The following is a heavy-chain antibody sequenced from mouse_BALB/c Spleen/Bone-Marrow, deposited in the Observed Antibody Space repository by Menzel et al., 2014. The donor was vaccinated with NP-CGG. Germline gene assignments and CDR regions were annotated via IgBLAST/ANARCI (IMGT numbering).Heavy chain of an antibody. J-gene: IGHJ1*01. D-gene: IGHD2-3*01. CDR2: IRNKANGHTT. CDR1: GVTFTDYY. CDR3: ARDINDGYYWCFDV. V-gene: IGHV7-3*02. Sequence: EVKLVDSGGGLVQPGGSLRLSCATSGVTFTDYYMSWVRQPPGKALEWLGFIRNKANGHTTEYSASVKGRFTISKDNSQRILYLQMNSLRAEDSATYYCARDINDGYYWCFDVWGAGTTVTVSS.